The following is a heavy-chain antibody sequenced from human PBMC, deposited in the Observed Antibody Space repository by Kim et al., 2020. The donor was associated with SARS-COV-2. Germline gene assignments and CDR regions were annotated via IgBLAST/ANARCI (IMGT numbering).Heavy chain of an antibody. CDR3: ARLLNQDSSSWFFDY. Sequence: PSFQGQVTISADKSISTAYLQWSSLKASDTAMYYCARLLNQDSSSWFFDYWGQGTLVTVSS. J-gene: IGHJ4*02. D-gene: IGHD6-13*01. V-gene: IGHV5-51*01.